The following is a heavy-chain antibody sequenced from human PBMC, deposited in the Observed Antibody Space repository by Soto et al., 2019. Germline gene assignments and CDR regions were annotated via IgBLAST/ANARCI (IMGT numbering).Heavy chain of an antibody. D-gene: IGHD2-15*01. J-gene: IGHJ5*01. CDR3: AKDRREGRNSAFYFDF. CDR1: GFKFSSYA. V-gene: IGHV3-23*01. Sequence: PGGSLRLSCAASGFKFSSYAMSWVRQAPGKGLEWVSLISATGGGTYYADSVKGRFTISRDNSDNTLYLQVHSLRAEDTAVYYCAKDRREGRNSAFYFDFWGQGAQVTVSS. CDR2: ISATGGGT.